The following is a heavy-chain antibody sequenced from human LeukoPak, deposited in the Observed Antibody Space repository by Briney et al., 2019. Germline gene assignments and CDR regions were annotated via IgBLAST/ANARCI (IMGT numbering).Heavy chain of an antibody. D-gene: IGHD3-10*01. V-gene: IGHV3-66*01. Sequence: GGSLRLSCAASGFTVSTNYMSWVRQAPGKGLEWVAIIYSGGSTYYADSVKGRFTISRDNSKNTLYLQINSLRVEDTAVYYCARDRYPGSVDYWGQGTLVTVSS. J-gene: IGHJ4*02. CDR1: GFTVSTNY. CDR2: IYSGGST. CDR3: ARDRYPGSVDY.